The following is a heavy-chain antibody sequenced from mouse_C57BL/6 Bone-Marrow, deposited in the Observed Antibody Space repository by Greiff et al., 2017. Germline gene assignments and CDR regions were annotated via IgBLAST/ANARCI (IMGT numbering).Heavy chain of an antibody. J-gene: IGHJ3*01. V-gene: IGHV2-2*01. CDR1: GFSLTSYG. Sequence: VKLMESGPGLVQPSQSLSITCTVSGFSLTSYGVHWVRQSPGKGLEWLGVIWSGGSTDYNAAFKSRLSISKDNSKSQVFFKMNSLQADDTDIYYSATYGNYAWFAYWGQGTLVTVSA. D-gene: IGHD2-1*01. CDR3: ATYGNYAWFAY. CDR2: IWSGGST.